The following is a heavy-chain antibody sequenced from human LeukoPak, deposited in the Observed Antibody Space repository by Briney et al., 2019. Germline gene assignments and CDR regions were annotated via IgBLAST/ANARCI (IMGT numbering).Heavy chain of an antibody. J-gene: IGHJ6*02. Sequence: SETLSLTCTVSGGSISSGGYYWSWIRQHPGKGLEWIGYIYHSGSTYYNPSLKSRVTISVDTSKNQFSLKLSSVTAADTAVYYCARVRGYSGYDPHYGMDVWGQGTTVTVSS. CDR2: IYHSGST. CDR3: ARVRGYSGYDPHYGMDV. V-gene: IGHV4-31*03. CDR1: GGSISSGGYY. D-gene: IGHD5-12*01.